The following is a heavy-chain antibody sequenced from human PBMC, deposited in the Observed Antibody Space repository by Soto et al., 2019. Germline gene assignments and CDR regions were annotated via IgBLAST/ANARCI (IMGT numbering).Heavy chain of an antibody. J-gene: IGHJ4*02. D-gene: IGHD2-2*01. Sequence: PGGSLRLSCVGSGFTFSNYAMSWVRQAPGKGLEWVSGISGSGATTYYADSVKGRFTISRDNAKNGLFVQMNSLRAEDSAVYYCATECSSTTCYYYWGRGTQVTVSS. CDR1: GFTFSNYA. CDR2: ISGSGATT. V-gene: IGHV3-23*01. CDR3: ATECSSTTCYYY.